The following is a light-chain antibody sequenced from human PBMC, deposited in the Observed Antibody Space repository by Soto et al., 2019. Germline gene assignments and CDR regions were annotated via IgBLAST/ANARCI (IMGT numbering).Light chain of an antibody. CDR3: QQYYTTPRT. CDR1: QTILYSSNNKSY. V-gene: IGKV4-1*01. CDR2: WAS. Sequence: DIVMTQSPDSLAVSLGEGASINCKSSQTILYSSNNKSYLGWYQQSPGQPPKLLIYWASTRESGDPDRFSGSGSGTDFTLTISSLQAEDVAVYYCQQYYTTPRTFGQGTKVEIK. J-gene: IGKJ1*01.